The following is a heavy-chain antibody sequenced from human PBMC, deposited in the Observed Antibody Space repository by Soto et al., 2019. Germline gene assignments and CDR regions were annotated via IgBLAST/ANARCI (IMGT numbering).Heavy chain of an antibody. Sequence: PGGSLRLSCAAFGFTFSNAWMNWVRQAPGKGLEWVGRIKSKTDGGTTDYAAPVKGRFTISRDDSKNTLYLQMNSLKTEDTAVYYCTTGVLRHFDWLFGLDNWGQGTLVTVSS. CDR2: IKSKTDGGTT. CDR3: TTGVLRHFDWLFGLDN. V-gene: IGHV3-15*07. J-gene: IGHJ4*02. D-gene: IGHD3-9*01. CDR1: GFTFSNAW.